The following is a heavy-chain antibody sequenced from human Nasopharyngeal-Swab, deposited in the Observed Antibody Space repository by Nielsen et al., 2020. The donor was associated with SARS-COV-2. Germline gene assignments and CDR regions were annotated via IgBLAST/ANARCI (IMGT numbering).Heavy chain of an antibody. CDR3: ASDLSGRDDN. D-gene: IGHD6-19*01. Sequence: GESMKISCAASGFTFRNYWRHWVRQAPGRGLEWASRSNEDGSITSYADSVKGRFAISRDNAKNTLYLQMNSLRAEDTAVYFCASDLSGRDDNWGQGTLVTVAA. CDR2: SNEDGSIT. V-gene: IGHV3-74*01. J-gene: IGHJ4*02. CDR1: GFTFRNYW.